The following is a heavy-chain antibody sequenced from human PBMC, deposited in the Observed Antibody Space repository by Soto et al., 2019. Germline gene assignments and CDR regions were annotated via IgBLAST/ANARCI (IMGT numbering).Heavy chain of an antibody. CDR2: ISSNGVGT. J-gene: IGHJ6*03. CDR1: GFTFSGYA. V-gene: IGHV3-64*01. D-gene: IGHD6-6*01. Sequence: PGGSLRLSCAASGFTFSGYAMDWVRQAPGKGLEYVSGISSNGVGTYYANSVQGRFTISRDNSKNTVYLQMGSLRPEDMAVYYCARRARPDFYYMDVWGKGTTVTVSS. CDR3: ARRARPDFYYMDV.